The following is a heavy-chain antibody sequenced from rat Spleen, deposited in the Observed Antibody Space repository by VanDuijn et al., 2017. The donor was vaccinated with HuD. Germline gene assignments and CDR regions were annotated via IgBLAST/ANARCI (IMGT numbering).Heavy chain of an antibody. CDR3: ARHGEGY. D-gene: IGHD1-11*01. CDR1: GFTFSSFP. J-gene: IGHJ2*01. V-gene: IGHV5-22*01. Sequence: EVQLVESGGGLVQPGRSMKLSCAASGFTFSSFPMAWVRQAPKKGLEWVASISYEGSSTYYGDSVKGRFTISRDNAKSTLYLQMNSLRSEDTATYYCARHGEGYWGQGVTVTVSS. CDR2: ISYEGSST.